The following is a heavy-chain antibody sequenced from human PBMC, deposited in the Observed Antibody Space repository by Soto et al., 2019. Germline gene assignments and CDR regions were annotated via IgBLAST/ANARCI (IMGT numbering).Heavy chain of an antibody. Sequence: SETLSLTCTVSGGSISSYYWSWIRQPPGKGLEWIGFIYYTGSTKYNPSLKSRVTISVDTSKNQFSLKLSSVTAADTAMYYCARAASISWNHESFNIWGQGTLVTVSS. CDR1: GGSISSYY. V-gene: IGHV4-59*01. CDR3: ARAASISWNHESFNI. D-gene: IGHD6-13*01. CDR2: IYYTGST. J-gene: IGHJ3*02.